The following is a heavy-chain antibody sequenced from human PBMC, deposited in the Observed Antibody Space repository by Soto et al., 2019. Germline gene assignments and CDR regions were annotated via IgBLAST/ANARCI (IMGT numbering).Heavy chain of an antibody. CDR3: AALDSGGYCGNAWNI. CDR2: VNPNTGGT. V-gene: IGHV1-2*02. CDR1: GYSFTDHY. J-gene: IGHJ3*02. D-gene: IGHD3-22*01. Sequence: ASVKVSCKASGYSFTDHYIHWVRQAPGQGLEWMGWVNPNTGGTNYAQRFHGRVTMTRDTSITTAYMELSSLRSDDTALFYCAALDSGGYCGNAWNIWGQGTMVTVSS.